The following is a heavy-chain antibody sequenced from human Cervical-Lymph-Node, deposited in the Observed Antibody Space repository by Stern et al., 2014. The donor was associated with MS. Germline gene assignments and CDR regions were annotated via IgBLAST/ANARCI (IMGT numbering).Heavy chain of an antibody. CDR3: ARDERHLNSGSFAFDI. CDR1: GGTFSTYA. V-gene: IGHV1-69*01. CDR2: IIPIIGTA. Sequence: VQLVESGAEVKKPGSSVKVSCKASGGTFSTYAIHWVRQAPGQGLEWLGGIIPIIGTANYARNFQGQVTIIADEYKKTDYMEVSSLRSEDTAVYYCARDERHLNSGSFAFDIWGQGTMVLVSS. J-gene: IGHJ3*02. D-gene: IGHD3-10*01.